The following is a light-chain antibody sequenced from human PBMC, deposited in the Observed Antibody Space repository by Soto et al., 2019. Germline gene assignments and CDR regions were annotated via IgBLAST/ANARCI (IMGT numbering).Light chain of an antibody. J-gene: IGKJ1*01. Sequence: DIQMTHSPSSLSASVGDRVTITCRASQSISSYLNWYQQKPGKAPKLLIYDASSLESGVPSRFSGSGSGTEFTLTISSLQPDDFVTYCCQHYNSYSEAFGQGTKVDI. CDR2: DAS. CDR1: QSISSY. V-gene: IGKV1-5*01. CDR3: QHYNSYSEA.